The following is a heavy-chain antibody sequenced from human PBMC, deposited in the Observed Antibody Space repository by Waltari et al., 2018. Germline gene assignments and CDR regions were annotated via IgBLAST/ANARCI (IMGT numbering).Heavy chain of an antibody. V-gene: IGHV1-2*02. Sequence: QVQLVQSGAEVKKPGASVKVSCKASGYTFTGYYMHWVRQAPGQGLEWMGWINPNSVGTNYAQKLQGRVTMTRDTSISTAYMELSRLRSDDTAVYYCARSRDPMIVVVITPLLLWGQGTLVTVSS. CDR2: INPNSVGT. D-gene: IGHD3-22*01. J-gene: IGHJ4*02. CDR1: GYTFTGYY. CDR3: ARSRDPMIVVVITPLLL.